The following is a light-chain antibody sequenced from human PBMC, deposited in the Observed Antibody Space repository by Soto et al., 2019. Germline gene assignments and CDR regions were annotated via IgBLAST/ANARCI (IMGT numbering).Light chain of an antibody. CDR3: SSHTTYNPRV. V-gene: IGLV2-14*01. CDR1: SSDIGTFNY. Sequence: QSALTQPASVSGSPGQSIAISCTGTSSDIGTFNYVSWYQQHPGKAPKLMIHEVSNRPSGVSDRFSGSKSGNTASLTISGLQADDEAHYYCSSHTTYNPRVFGTGTKVTVL. J-gene: IGLJ1*01. CDR2: EVS.